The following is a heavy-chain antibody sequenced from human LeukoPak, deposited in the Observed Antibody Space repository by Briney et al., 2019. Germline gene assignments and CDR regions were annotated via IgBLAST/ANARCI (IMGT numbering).Heavy chain of an antibody. D-gene: IGHD3-10*01. CDR1: GGSISSSSYY. CDR2: IYYSGST. CDR3: ASGPSGSPDY. V-gene: IGHV4-39*01. J-gene: IGHJ4*02. Sequence: SETLSLTCTVSGGSISSSSYYWGWIRQPPGKGLEWIGNIYYSGSTYYNPSLKSRVTISVDTSKNQFSLKLSSVTAADTAVYYCASGPSGSPDYWGQGTLVTVSS.